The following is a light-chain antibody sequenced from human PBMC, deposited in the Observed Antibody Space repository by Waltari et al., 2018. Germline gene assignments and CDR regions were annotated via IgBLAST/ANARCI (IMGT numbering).Light chain of an antibody. V-gene: IGKV2-40*01. CDR3: VQAIAFPLT. J-gene: IGKJ4*01. CDR1: QSLLHTNGNTY. CDR2: GDS. Sequence: DIVMTQTPLSLPITPGEPASISCRSSQSLLHTNGNTYLHWYLQKPGQSPQLLIYGDSNRASGVPDRFSGSGSGTDFTLKISKVEAEDVGVYYCVQAIAFPLTFGGGTKVEIK.